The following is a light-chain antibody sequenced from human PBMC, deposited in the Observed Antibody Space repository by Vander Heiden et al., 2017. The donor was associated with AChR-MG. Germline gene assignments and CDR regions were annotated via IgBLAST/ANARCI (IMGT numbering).Light chain of an antibody. V-gene: IGKV3-11*01. CDR1: QSVSGF. Sequence: IVFTHSPATLSLSPGESATLSCRGSQSVSGFLAWYQQKPRQAARLLIYDASNRATGSPARFSGGGSGTDFTLPISSLEHEDFVVYYCHQRSNWPRITFGEGTRLEIK. J-gene: IGKJ5*01. CDR2: DAS. CDR3: HQRSNWPRIT.